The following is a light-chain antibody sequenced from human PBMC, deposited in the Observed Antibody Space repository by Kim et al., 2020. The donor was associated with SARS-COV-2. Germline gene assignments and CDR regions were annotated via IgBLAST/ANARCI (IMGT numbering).Light chain of an antibody. CDR3: QKYNSAPWT. CDR2: GAS. Sequence: APVGDRCTFTCRASQDIANSLAWYQQKPGTVPKVLIYGASTLQSGVPSRFSGSGSGTEFTLTIGSLQTEDVATYYCQKYNSAPWTFGPGTKVDIK. CDR1: QDIANS. J-gene: IGKJ1*01. V-gene: IGKV1-27*01.